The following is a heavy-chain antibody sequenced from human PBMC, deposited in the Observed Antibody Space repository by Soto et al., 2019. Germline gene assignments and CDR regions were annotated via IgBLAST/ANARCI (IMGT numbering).Heavy chain of an antibody. CDR2: INAGNGNT. CDR3: ARGLLWFGEFPLYYYYYGMDV. D-gene: IGHD3-10*01. Sequence: ASVKVSCKASGYTFTSYAMHWVRQAPGQRLEWMGWINAGNGNTKYSQKFQGRVTITRDTSASTAYMELSSLRSEDTAVYYCARGLLWFGEFPLYYYYYGMDVWGQGTTVTVS. V-gene: IGHV1-3*01. CDR1: GYTFTSYA. J-gene: IGHJ6*02.